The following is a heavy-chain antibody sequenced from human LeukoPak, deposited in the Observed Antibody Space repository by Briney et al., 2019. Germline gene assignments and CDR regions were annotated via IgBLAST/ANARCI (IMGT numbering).Heavy chain of an antibody. D-gene: IGHD1-26*01. CDR3: AREWEKGGFDY. CDR1: GFTFTNYA. Sequence: GGSLRLSCATSGFTFTNYAMNWVRQAPGKGLEWVSAVTGPGDTTYYADSVKGRFFMSREDSKTTVYLQMNSLRAEDTAIYYCAREWEKGGFDYWGQGTLVTVSS. J-gene: IGHJ4*02. CDR2: VTGPGDTT. V-gene: IGHV3-23*01.